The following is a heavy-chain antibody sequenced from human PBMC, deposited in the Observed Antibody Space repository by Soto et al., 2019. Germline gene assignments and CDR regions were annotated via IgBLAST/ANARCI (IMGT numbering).Heavy chain of an antibody. D-gene: IGHD2-8*02. CDR2: VSPKSGGT. CDR1: GYNFSDYY. Sequence: GASGKVSCKASGYNFSDYYIHWVRQAPGQGLEWLGWVSPKSGGTNYAQKFKGRVTMTRDTSSNTVYMDLSGLKSDDTAVFYCAREISGGGTLNWFDPWGQGTLVTVSS. V-gene: IGHV1-2*02. J-gene: IGHJ5*02. CDR3: AREISGGGTLNWFDP.